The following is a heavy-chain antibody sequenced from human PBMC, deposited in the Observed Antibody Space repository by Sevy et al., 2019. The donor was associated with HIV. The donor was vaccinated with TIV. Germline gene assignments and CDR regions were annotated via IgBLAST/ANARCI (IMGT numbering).Heavy chain of an antibody. J-gene: IGHJ5*02. CDR2: IKSKTGGGTA. Sequence: GGSLRLSCAASGFTFSNAWMSWVRQAPGKGLEWVGRIKSKTGGGTADYAESVKGRFIISRDDSKNIVYLQMNSLKIEDTAVYYCGGLLRYSSWGQGTLVTVSS. D-gene: IGHD3-9*01. CDR1: GFTFSNAW. V-gene: IGHV3-15*01. CDR3: GGLLRYSS.